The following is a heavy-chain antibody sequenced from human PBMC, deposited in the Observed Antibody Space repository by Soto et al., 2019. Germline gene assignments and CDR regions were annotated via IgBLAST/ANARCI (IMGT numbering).Heavy chain of an antibody. CDR3: GRHQVAGGYYYYYGMDV. J-gene: IGHJ6*02. V-gene: IGHV4-59*08. CDR2: IYYSGST. D-gene: IGHD6-19*01. CDR1: GGSISSYY. Sequence: PSETLSLTCTVSGGSISSYYWSWIRQPPGKGLEWIGYIYYSGSTNYNPSLKSRVTISVDTSKNQFSLKLSSVTAADTAVYYCGRHQVAGGYYYYYGMDVWGQGTTVTVSS.